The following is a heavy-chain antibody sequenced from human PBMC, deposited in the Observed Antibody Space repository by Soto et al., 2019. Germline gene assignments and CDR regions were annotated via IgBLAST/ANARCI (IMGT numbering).Heavy chain of an antibody. CDR3: VRENEMAGATSAFEY. D-gene: IGHD1-26*01. Sequence: GGSLRLSCEASGFRFNSYSMNWVRQAPQKGLEWVSLIDARSNYIYYADSVKGRFTISRDNARNSLYLQMDSLRVEDTAVYYCVRENEMAGATSAFEYWGPGTPVTVSS. V-gene: IGHV3-21*06. J-gene: IGHJ4*02. CDR2: IDARSNYI. CDR1: GFRFNSYS.